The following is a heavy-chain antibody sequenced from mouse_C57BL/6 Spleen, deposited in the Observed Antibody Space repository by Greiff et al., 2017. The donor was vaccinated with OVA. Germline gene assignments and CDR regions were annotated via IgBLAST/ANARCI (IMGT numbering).Heavy chain of an antibody. V-gene: IGHV1-78*01. CDR2: IYPRDGST. Sequence: VQLQQSVAELVKPGASVKISCKASGYTFTDHSIHWMKQRPEQGLEWIGYIYPRDGSTKYNQKFKGKATLTADTSSSTAYMQLNSLTSEDSAVYFCARDGSGLYAMDYWGQGTSVTVSS. J-gene: IGHJ4*01. CDR1: GYTFTDHS. CDR3: ARDGSGLYAMDY. D-gene: IGHD1-1*01.